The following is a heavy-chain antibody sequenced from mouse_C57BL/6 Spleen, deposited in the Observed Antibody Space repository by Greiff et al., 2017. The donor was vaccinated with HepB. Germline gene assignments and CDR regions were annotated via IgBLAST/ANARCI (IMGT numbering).Heavy chain of an antibody. J-gene: IGHJ2*01. CDR3: ARSMLTTVVAYYFDY. CDR2: IYPRSGNT. V-gene: IGHV1-81*01. D-gene: IGHD1-1*01. CDR1: GYTFTSYG. Sequence: VQLQQSGAELARPGASVKLSCKASGYTFTSYGISWVKQRTGQGLEWIGEIYPRSGNTYYNEKFKGKATLTADKSSSTAYMELRSLTSEDSAVYFCARSMLTTVVAYYFDYWGQGTTLTVSS.